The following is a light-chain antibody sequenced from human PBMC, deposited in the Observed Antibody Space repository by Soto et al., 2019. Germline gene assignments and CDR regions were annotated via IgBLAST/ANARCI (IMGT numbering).Light chain of an antibody. Sequence: QSVLTQPPSASGTPGQRVTISCSGNTSNIGRSTVSWYQQFPGAAPKLLIYGNTQRPLGVPVRFSGSKSDTSASLAISGLQSEDEADYYCSSYFVSKISYVFGPGTKLTVL. J-gene: IGLJ1*01. V-gene: IGLV1-44*01. CDR1: TSNIGRST. CDR2: GNT. CDR3: SSYFVSKISYV.